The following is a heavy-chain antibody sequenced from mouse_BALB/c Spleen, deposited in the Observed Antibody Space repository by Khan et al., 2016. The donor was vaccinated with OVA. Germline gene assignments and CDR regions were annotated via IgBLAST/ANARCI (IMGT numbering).Heavy chain of an antibody. Sequence: VQLQESGAELARPGASVKMSCKASGYTFTSYTMHWVKQRPGQGLEWIGYINPSSGYTNYNQKFKDKATLTADKSSSTAYMQLSSLTSEDSAVYYCARGKEVRRGGYYAMDYWGQGTSVTVSS. CDR2: INPSSGYT. J-gene: IGHJ4*01. D-gene: IGHD2-14*01. CDR3: ARGKEVRRGGYYAMDY. CDR1: GYTFTSYT. V-gene: IGHV1-4*01.